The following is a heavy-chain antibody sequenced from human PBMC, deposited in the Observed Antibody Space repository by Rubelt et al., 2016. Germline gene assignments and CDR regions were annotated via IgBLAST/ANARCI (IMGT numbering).Heavy chain of an antibody. CDR3: AASPRAGWEAPWDF. Sequence: EVQLVESGGGLVQPGGSLRLSCAASGFTFSSYAMSWVRQAPGKGLEWVSAISASGGDTSYADSVRGRLTVSRDNSKNTGFLQMTSLRAEDTAVYYCAASPRAGWEAPWDFWGQGTLVTVSS. CDR2: ISASGGDT. CDR1: GFTFSSYA. D-gene: IGHD1-26*01. J-gene: IGHJ4*02. V-gene: IGHV3-23*04.